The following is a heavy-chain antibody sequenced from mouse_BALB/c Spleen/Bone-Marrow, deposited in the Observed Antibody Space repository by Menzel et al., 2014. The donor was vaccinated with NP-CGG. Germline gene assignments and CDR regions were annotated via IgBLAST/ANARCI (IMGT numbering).Heavy chain of an antibody. V-gene: IGHV1-37*01. CDR3: ASYYGSTWYFDV. J-gene: IGHJ1*01. D-gene: IGHD1-1*01. CDR2: INPYNGGT. Sequence: VQLKQSGPELVKPGASVKISCKASGYSFTGYFMNWVKQSHGKNLEWIGLINPYNGGTTYNQYFKGKATLTVDRSSSTAYMELLSLTSEDSAVYYCASYYGSTWYFDVWGAGTTVTVSS. CDR1: GYSFTGYF.